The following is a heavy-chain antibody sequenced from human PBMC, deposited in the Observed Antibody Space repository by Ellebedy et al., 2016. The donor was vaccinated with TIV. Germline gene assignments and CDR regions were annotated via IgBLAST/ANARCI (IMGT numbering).Heavy chain of an antibody. CDR3: ARGRAGVETTVTT. Sequence: SETLSLXXTVSGGSISSGGYYWSWIRQHPGKGLEWIGYIYYSGSTYYNPSLKSRVTISVDTSKNQFSLKLSSVTAADTAVYYCARGRAGVETTVTTWGQGTLVTVSS. D-gene: IGHD4-17*01. J-gene: IGHJ5*02. CDR1: GGSISSGGYY. V-gene: IGHV4-31*03. CDR2: IYYSGST.